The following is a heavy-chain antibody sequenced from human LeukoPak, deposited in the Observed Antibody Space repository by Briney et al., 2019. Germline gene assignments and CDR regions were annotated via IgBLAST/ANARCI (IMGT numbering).Heavy chain of an antibody. CDR1: GYTFTSYV. Sequence: ASVKVSCKASGYTFTSYVMHWVRQAPGQRLEWMGWINAGNGNTKYSQKFQGRVTITRDTSASTAYMELSSLRSEDTAVYYCARVLLTTVVTQDDAFDIWGQGTMVTVSS. J-gene: IGHJ3*02. CDR2: INAGNGNT. V-gene: IGHV1-3*01. CDR3: ARVLLTTVVTQDDAFDI. D-gene: IGHD4-23*01.